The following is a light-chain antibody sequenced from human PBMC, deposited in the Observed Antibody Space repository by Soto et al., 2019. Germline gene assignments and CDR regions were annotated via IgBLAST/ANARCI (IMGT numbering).Light chain of an antibody. Sequence: QSVLTQPPSGSGAPGQRVTISCTGSSSNIGAGYDVHWYQQLPGTAPKLLIYGNSNRPSGVPDRFSGSKSGTSASLAITGLQAEDEADYYCQSYDGSLSGVVFGGGTKLTVL. CDR1: SSNIGAGYD. CDR3: QSYDGSLSGVV. J-gene: IGLJ2*01. CDR2: GNS. V-gene: IGLV1-40*01.